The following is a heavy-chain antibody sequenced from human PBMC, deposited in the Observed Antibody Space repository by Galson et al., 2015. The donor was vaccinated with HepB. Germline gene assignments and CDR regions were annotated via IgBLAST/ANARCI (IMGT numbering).Heavy chain of an antibody. J-gene: IGHJ5*02. CDR2: ITGSSSFL. CDR1: GFTFNHYG. D-gene: IGHD5-18*01. CDR3: ARDLKAGGYNHGTNWFDP. Sequence: SLRLSCAASGFTFNHYGMNWVRQAPGKGLEWVSSITGSSSFLQYADSVKGRFTISRVNANNSLFLQMNSLRAEDSAVYYCARDLKAGGYNHGTNWFDPWGQGTLVTVSS. V-gene: IGHV3-21*01.